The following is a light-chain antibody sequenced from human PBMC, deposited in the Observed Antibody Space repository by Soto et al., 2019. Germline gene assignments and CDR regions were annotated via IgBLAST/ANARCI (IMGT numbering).Light chain of an antibody. V-gene: IGKV3-15*01. CDR3: QQYNNWPRT. CDR1: QRVSSN. J-gene: IGKJ1*01. CDR2: GAS. Sequence: EIVMTQSPATLSVSPGERATISCRASQRVSSNLAWYQQKPSQAPRLLIYGASTRATGIPARFSGSGSGTEFTLTISSLQSEDFAVYYCQQYNNWPRTFGQGTKV.